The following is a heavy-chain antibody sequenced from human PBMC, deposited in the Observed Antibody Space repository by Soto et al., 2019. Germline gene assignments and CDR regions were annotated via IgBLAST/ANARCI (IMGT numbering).Heavy chain of an antibody. CDR1: GFTFSSYA. CDR3: AREYIVVVPAAINSYYYYGMDV. CDR2: ISYDGSNK. J-gene: IGHJ6*02. V-gene: IGHV3-30-3*01. D-gene: IGHD2-2*02. Sequence: QVQLVESGGGVVQPGRSLRLSCAASGFTFSSYAMHWVRQAPGKGLEWVAVISYDGSNKYYADSVKGRFTISRDNSKNTLYLQMNSRRAEDTAVDYCAREYIVVVPAAINSYYYYGMDVWGQGTTVTVSS.